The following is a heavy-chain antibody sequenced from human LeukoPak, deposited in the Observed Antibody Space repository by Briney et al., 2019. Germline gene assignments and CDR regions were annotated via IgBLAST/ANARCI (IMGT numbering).Heavy chain of an antibody. V-gene: IGHV3-7*04. CDR1: GFTFSSYW. J-gene: IGHJ4*02. CDR3: ARAGYYYDSSGYFDY. CDR2: IKQDGSEK. D-gene: IGHD3-22*01. Sequence: GGSLRLSCAASGFTFSSYWVSWVRQSPGKGLEWVANIKQDGSEKYYVDSVKGRFTISRDNAKHSLYLQMNSLRAEDTAVYYCARAGYYYDSSGYFDYWGQGTLVTVSS.